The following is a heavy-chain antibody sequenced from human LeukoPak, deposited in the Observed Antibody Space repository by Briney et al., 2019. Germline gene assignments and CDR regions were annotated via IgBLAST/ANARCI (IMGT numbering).Heavy chain of an antibody. CDR2: IIPIFGTA. Sequence: SVKVSCKASGGTFSSYAISWVRQAPGQGLEWMGGIIPIFGTANYAQKFQGRVTITADESTSTAYMELSSLRSEDTAVYYCARDRNYDILTGFNWFDPWGQGTLVTVSS. V-gene: IGHV1-69*13. D-gene: IGHD3-9*01. CDR3: ARDRNYDILTGFNWFDP. J-gene: IGHJ5*02. CDR1: GGTFSSYA.